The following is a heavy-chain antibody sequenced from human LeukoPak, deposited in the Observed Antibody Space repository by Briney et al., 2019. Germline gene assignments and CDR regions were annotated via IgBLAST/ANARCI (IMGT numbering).Heavy chain of an antibody. CDR1: GFTFSNTW. CDR3: ARDRYYVPDY. CDR2: IHSDGIST. V-gene: IGHV3-74*03. J-gene: IGHJ4*02. D-gene: IGHD3-10*02. Sequence: GGSLRLSCAASGFTFSNTWMHWVRQAPGKGLVWVSRIHSDGISTTYADSVKSRFTISRDNAKNTLYLQMNSLRAEDTAVYYCARDRYYVPDYWGQGTLVTVSS.